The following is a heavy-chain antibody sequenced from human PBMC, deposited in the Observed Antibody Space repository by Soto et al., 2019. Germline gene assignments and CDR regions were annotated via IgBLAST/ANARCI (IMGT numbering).Heavy chain of an antibody. J-gene: IGHJ4*02. Sequence: QVQLVQSGAEVKKPGASVKVSCKASGYTFTSYGISWVRQAPGQGLEWMGWISAYNGNTNYAQKLQGRVTMTTDTSTSTGYMELTSLRCGDPAVYYCARGLLGSGSYYDYWGQGTLVTVSS. D-gene: IGHD3-10*01. CDR1: GYTFTSYG. CDR2: ISAYNGNT. CDR3: ARGLLGSGSYYDY. V-gene: IGHV1-18*01.